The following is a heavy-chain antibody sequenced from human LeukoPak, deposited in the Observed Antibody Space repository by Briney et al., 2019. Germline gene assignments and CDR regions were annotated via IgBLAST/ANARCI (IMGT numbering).Heavy chain of an antibody. CDR3: GRKSAARKTSEFDY. Sequence: VASVKVSCKASGYTFTAYYMHWVRQAPGQGLEWMGWINPNTGATSYAQKFQDRVTMTRDTSISTAYLEFNRLRSDDTAVYYCGRKSAARKTSEFDYWGQGTLVTVSS. J-gene: IGHJ4*02. D-gene: IGHD6-6*01. CDR1: GYTFTAYY. CDR2: INPNTGAT. V-gene: IGHV1-2*02.